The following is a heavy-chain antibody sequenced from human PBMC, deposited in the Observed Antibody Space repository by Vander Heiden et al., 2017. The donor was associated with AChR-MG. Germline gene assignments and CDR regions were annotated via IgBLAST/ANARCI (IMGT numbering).Heavy chain of an antibody. Sequence: QVQLVESGGGVVQPGRSLSISCEASGFIFRMVGFHWVRQAPGKGLEWVAVISYDGDHRFYADSVKGRFTISRDNTEETVYLQMNSLRAEDTAVYYCARYYGGGQYFYYHGLDVWGQGTTVTVS. CDR2: ISYDGDHR. J-gene: IGHJ6*02. D-gene: IGHD4-17*01. V-gene: IGHV3-30*03. CDR3: ARYYGGGQYFYYHGLDV. CDR1: GFIFRMVG.